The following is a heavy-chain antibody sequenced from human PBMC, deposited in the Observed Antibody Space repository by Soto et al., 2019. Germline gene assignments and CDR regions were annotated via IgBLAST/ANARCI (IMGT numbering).Heavy chain of an antibody. J-gene: IGHJ6*02. D-gene: IGHD3-3*01. CDR2: TIPMFGTT. Sequence: SVKVSCKASGGTFSNYGISWVRQAPGQGLEWMGGTIPMFGTTNYAQKFQGRVTITADKSTRTVYMELTSLKFEDTAVYFCARGAITVFGVVVGSMDVWGPGTTVTVSS. V-gene: IGHV1-69*06. CDR1: GGTFSNYG. CDR3: ARGAITVFGVVVGSMDV.